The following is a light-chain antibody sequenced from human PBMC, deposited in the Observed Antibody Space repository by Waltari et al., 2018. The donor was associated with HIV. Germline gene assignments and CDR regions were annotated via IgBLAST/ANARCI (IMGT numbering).Light chain of an antibody. CDR3: CSFAGSNFV. J-gene: IGLJ1*01. CDR2: VVT. Sequence: QSALTQPASVSGSPGQAITISCTGSRRAVGTYAYISWYQQHPGTAPKLIISVVTERPSGISNRFSGSKSGTTASLTISGLQAEDEAEYFCCSFAGSNFVFGSGTKVTVL. V-gene: IGLV2-23*02. CDR1: RRAVGTYAY.